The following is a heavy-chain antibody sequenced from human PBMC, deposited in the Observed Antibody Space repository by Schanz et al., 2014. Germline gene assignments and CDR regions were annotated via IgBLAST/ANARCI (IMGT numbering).Heavy chain of an antibody. J-gene: IGHJ6*03. CDR1: GITFSGYS. CDR3: ARPSDSSWYRGV. Sequence: EVQLVESGGGLAQPGGSLRLSCAASGITFSGYSMNWVRQAPGKGLEWVSYISGSSSTKYYADSVKGRFTISRDNGKKSLYLQMNSLRAEDTAVYCCARPSDSSWYRGVWGKGTTGTVSS. CDR2: ISGSSSTK. V-gene: IGHV3-48*01. D-gene: IGHD2-21*02.